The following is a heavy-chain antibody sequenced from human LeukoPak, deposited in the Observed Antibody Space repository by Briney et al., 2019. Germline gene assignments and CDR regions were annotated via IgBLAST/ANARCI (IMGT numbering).Heavy chain of an antibody. D-gene: IGHD5-12*01. Sequence: PSETLSLTCTVSGGSISSYYWSWIRQPPGKGLEWIGYIYYSGSTNYNPSLKSRVTISVDTSKNQFSLKLSSVTAADTAVYYCARDKWRVGPIDPWGQGTLVTVSS. CDR1: GGSISSYY. J-gene: IGHJ5*02. V-gene: IGHV4-59*01. CDR3: ARDKWRVGPIDP. CDR2: IYYSGST.